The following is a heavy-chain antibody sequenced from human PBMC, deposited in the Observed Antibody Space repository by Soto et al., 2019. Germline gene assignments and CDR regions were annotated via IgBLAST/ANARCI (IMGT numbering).Heavy chain of an antibody. CDR1: GFTVSSNY. Sequence: EVQLVESGGGLVQPGGSLRLSWAASGFTVSSNYMSWVRQAPGKGLEWVSVIYSGGSTYYADSVKGRFTISRDNSKNTLYLHMNSLRAEDTAVYYCASNPWGDDAFDICGQGTMVTVSS. CDR3: ASNPWGDDAFDI. J-gene: IGHJ3*02. D-gene: IGHD7-27*01. CDR2: IYSGGST. V-gene: IGHV3-66*01.